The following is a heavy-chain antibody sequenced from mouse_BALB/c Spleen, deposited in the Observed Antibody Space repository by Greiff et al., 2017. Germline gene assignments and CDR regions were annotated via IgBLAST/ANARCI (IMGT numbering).Heavy chain of an antibody. D-gene: IGHD1-3*01. Sequence: QVQLQQSGPELVRPGVSVKISCTGSGYTFTDDAMHWVKQSHAKSLEWSGVISTYSGNTNYNQKFKGKATMTVDKSSSTAYMKLARLTSEDSAIYYCARWELYGYAMDYWGQGTSVTVSS. V-gene: IGHV1S137*01. CDR3: ARWELYGYAMDY. CDR2: ISTYSGNT. J-gene: IGHJ4*01. CDR1: GYTFTDDA.